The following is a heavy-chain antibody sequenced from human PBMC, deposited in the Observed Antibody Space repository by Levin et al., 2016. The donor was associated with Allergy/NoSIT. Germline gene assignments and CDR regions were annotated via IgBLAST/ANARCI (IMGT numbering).Heavy chain of an antibody. Sequence: WIRQPPGKGLEWLSYISSSGSTIYYADSVKGRFTISRDNAKNSLYLQMNSLRAEDTAVYYCARPGDNDYRFQHWGQGTLVTVSS. CDR2: ISSSGSTI. D-gene: IGHD4-11*01. V-gene: IGHV3-11*01. CDR3: ARPGDNDYRFQH. J-gene: IGHJ1*01.